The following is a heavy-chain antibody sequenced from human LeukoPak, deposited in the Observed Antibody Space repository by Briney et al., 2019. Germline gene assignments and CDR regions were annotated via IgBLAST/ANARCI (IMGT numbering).Heavy chain of an antibody. CDR1: GGSISSYY. V-gene: IGHV4-4*07. CDR3: ARDIAEAGTGAFDI. CDR2: IYTSGST. Sequence: PSETLSLTCTASGGSISSYYWSWIRQPAGKGLEWIGRIYTSGSTNYNPSLKSRVTMSVDTSKNQFSLKLSSVTAADTAVYYCARDIAEAGTGAFDIWGQGTMVTVSS. J-gene: IGHJ3*02. D-gene: IGHD6-19*01.